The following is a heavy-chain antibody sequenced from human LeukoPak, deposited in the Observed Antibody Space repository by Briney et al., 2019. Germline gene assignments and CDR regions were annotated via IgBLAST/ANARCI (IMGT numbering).Heavy chain of an antibody. J-gene: IGHJ5*02. Sequence: GRSLRLSCAASGFTFSSYAMHWVRQAPGKGLEWVAVISYDGSNKYYADSVKGRFTISRDNAKNSLYLQMNSLRAEDTAVYYCARDREWILGILTGYPPMAPGWFDPWGQGTLVTVSS. V-gene: IGHV3-30-3*01. CDR2: ISYDGSNK. D-gene: IGHD3-9*01. CDR3: ARDREWILGILTGYPPMAPGWFDP. CDR1: GFTFSSYA.